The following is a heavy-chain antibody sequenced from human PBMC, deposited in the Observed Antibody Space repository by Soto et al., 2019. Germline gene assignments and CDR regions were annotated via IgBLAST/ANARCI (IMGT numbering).Heavy chain of an antibody. V-gene: IGHV3-9*03. CDR3: ARSISYPYYFDY. Sequence: EVQLVESGGGLVQPGRSLRLSCAASGFTFDDYAMHWVRQAPGKGLEWVSGISWNSGSIGYADSVKGRFTISRDNAKNSLDLQMNSLRAEDMALYYCARSISYPYYFDYWGQGTLVTVSS. CDR1: GFTFDDYA. CDR2: ISWNSGSI. J-gene: IGHJ4*02. D-gene: IGHD2-2*02.